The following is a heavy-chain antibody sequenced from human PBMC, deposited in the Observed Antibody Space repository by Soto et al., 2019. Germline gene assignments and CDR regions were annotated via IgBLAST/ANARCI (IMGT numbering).Heavy chain of an antibody. CDR3: ATHFWSGQSRAYYYGMDV. CDR1: GGTFSSYA. J-gene: IGHJ6*02. V-gene: IGHV1-69*12. CDR2: IIPIFGTA. D-gene: IGHD3-3*02. Sequence: QVQLVQSGAEVKKPGSSVKVSCKASGGTFSSYAISWVRQAPGQGLEWMGGIIPIFGTANYAQKFQGRVTITADESTSTAYMELSSLRSDDTAVYYWATHFWSGQSRAYYYGMDVWGQGTTVTVSS.